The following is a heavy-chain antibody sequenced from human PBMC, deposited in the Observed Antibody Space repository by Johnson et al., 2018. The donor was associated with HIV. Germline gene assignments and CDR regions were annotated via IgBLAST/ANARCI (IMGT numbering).Heavy chain of an antibody. J-gene: IGHJ3*02. Sequence: VQLVESGGGVVRPGGSLRLSCAASGFTFDDCGMSWVRQGPGKGLEWVSGINWYGGSTGYEDSVQGRFTISRANAKNSLYLQMNSLRVEDTAVYYCARDGRWPRDAFEIWGQGTMVTVSS. CDR1: GFTFDDCG. CDR2: INWYGGST. CDR3: ARDGRWPRDAFEI. D-gene: IGHD4-23*01. V-gene: IGHV3-20*04.